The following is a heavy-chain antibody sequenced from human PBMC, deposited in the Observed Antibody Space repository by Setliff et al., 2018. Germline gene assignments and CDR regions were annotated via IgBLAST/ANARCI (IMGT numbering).Heavy chain of an antibody. CDR3: ARAPRYFDPTGSYFDF. Sequence: SETLSLTCAASGGSFSDYYWTWIRQPPGKGLEWIGEINHSASTNYNPSLKSRVTISVDTSKSQFSLKLTSVTAADTAVYYCARAPRYFDPTGSYFDFWGQGTLVTVS. J-gene: IGHJ4*02. D-gene: IGHD3-22*01. CDR2: INHSAST. V-gene: IGHV4-34*01. CDR1: GGSFSDYY.